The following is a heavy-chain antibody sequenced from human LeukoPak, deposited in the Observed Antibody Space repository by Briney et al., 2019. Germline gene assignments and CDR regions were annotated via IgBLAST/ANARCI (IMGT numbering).Heavy chain of an antibody. CDR1: GGTFSSYG. CDR2: IIPILDIA. V-gene: IGHV1-69*04. J-gene: IGHJ6*02. Sequence: GSSVKVSCKASGGTFSSYGISWVRQAPGQGLECMGRIIPILDIATYAQKFRGRVTITADRSTSTAYMELSSLSSEDTAVYYCARDQGATDPPPYGLDVWGQGTTVTVSS. CDR3: ARDQGATDPPPYGLDV. D-gene: IGHD3-16*01.